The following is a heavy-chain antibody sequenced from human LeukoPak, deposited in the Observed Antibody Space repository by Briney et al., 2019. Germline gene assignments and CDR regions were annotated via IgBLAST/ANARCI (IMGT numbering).Heavy chain of an antibody. CDR3: ARVGSYYYDYYMDV. CDR1: GGSISSYY. V-gene: IGHV4-4*07. CDR2: IYTSGST. J-gene: IGHJ6*03. Sequence: SETLSLTCTVSGGSISSYYWSWIRQPAGKGLEWIGRIYTSGSTNYNPSLKSRVTMSVDTSKNQFSLKLSSVTAADTAVYYCARVGSYYYDYYMDVWGKGTTVTVSS. D-gene: IGHD2-21*01.